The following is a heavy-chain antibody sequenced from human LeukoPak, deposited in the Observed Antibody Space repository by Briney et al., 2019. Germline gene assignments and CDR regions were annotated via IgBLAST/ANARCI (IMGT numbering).Heavy chain of an antibody. Sequence: SETLSLTCAVYGGSFSGYYWSWIRQPPGKGLEWIGEINHSGSTNYNPSLKSRVTISVDTSKNQFSLKLSSVTAADTAVYYCARGGSSSPRGYYHYYMDVWGKGTTVTVSS. CDR2: INHSGST. V-gene: IGHV4-34*01. D-gene: IGHD6-6*01. CDR3: ARGGSSSPRGYYHYYMDV. J-gene: IGHJ6*03. CDR1: GGSFSGYY.